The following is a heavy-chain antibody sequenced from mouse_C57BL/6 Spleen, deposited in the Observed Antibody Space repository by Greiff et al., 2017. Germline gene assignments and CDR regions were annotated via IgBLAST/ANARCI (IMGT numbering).Heavy chain of an antibody. CDR2: IDPSDSET. Sequence: QVQLQQPGAELVRPGSSVKLSCKASGYTFTSYWMHWVKQRPIQGLEWIGNIDPSDSETHYNQKFKDKATLTVDKSSSTAYMQLSSLTSEDSAVYYCAGGGGTWYFDVWGTGTTGTVSS. J-gene: IGHJ1*03. V-gene: IGHV1-52*01. CDR1: GYTFTSYW. CDR3: AGGGGTWYFDV. D-gene: IGHD4-1*01.